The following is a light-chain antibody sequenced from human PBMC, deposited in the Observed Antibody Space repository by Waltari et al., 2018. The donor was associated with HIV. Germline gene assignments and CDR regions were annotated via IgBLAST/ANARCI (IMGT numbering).Light chain of an antibody. CDR1: RSDVGDYNF. Sequence: QSALTQPASVSGSPGQSITISCTGARSDVGDYNFVAWYQQHPDNAPTLIICDVNDRPAGVSIRFCGSNSGNTSSLTISGLQAEDEADSSCCSYSLTHTLVFGSGTKVTVL. CDR3: CSYSLTHTLV. CDR2: DVN. J-gene: IGLJ1*01. V-gene: IGLV2-14*03.